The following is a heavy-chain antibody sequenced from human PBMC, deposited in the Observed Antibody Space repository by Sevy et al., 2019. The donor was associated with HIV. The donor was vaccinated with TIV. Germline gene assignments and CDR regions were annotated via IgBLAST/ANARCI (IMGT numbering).Heavy chain of an antibody. Sequence: ASVKVSCKVSGYTLSDLSMYWVRQAPGKGLEWMGGFDPEDGETIYAQKFQGRVTMTEDTSTDTAYMELSSLRSEDTAVYYCATLEYFYDTSSYSSGDYRGQGTLVTVSS. CDR3: ATLEYFYDTSSYSSGDY. D-gene: IGHD3-22*01. CDR2: FDPEDGET. J-gene: IGHJ4*02. CDR1: GYTLSDLS. V-gene: IGHV1-24*01.